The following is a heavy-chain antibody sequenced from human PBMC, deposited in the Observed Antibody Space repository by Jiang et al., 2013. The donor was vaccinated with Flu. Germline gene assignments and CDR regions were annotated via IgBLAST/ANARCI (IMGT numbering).Heavy chain of an antibody. CDR3: ARVRLSSSGWFTNPFDV. V-gene: IGHV6-1*01. J-gene: IGHJ3*01. CDR2: TYYRSDWGT. Sequence: QTLSLTCVISGDSVSSNSAAWNWIRQSPSRGLEWLGRTYYRSDWGTDYALSMRSRIVIDPDTAENRFSLHLHSVTPDDTAIYYCARVRLSSSGWFTNPFDVWGQGTVVTVSS. CDR1: GDSVSSNSAA. D-gene: IGHD6-19*01.